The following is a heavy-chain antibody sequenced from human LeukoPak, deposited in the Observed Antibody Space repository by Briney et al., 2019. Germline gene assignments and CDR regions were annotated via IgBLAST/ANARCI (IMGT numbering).Heavy chain of an antibody. CDR3: ASGSGSYYRYFDY. Sequence: SETLSLTCTVSGGSISSYYWSWIRQPPGKGLEWIGYIYYSGSTYYNPSLKSRVTISVDTSKNQFSLKLSSVTAADTAVYYCASGSGSYYRYFDYWGQGTLVTVSS. CDR2: IYYSGST. J-gene: IGHJ4*02. D-gene: IGHD3-10*01. V-gene: IGHV4-59*06. CDR1: GGSISSYY.